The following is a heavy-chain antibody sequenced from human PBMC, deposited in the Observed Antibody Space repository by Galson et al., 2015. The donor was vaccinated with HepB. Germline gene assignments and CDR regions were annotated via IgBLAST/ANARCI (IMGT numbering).Heavy chain of an antibody. CDR3: ARGSIAAAGPKPYYFDY. J-gene: IGHJ4*02. CDR2: IYYSGST. CDR1: GGSISSYY. D-gene: IGHD6-13*01. Sequence: LSLTCTVSGGSISSYYWSWIRQPPGKGLEWIGYIYYSGSTNYNPSLKSRVTISVDTSKNQFSLKLSSVTAADTAVYYCARGSIAAAGPKPYYFDYWGQGTLVTVSS. V-gene: IGHV4-59*01.